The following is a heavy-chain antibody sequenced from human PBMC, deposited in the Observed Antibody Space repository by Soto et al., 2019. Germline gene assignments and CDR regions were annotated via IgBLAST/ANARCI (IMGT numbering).Heavy chain of an antibody. CDR1: GFTFSSYW. J-gene: IGHJ3*02. D-gene: IGHD3-9*01. CDR3: ARDNGILHGAFDI. V-gene: IGHV3-7*01. CDR2: IKQDGSEK. Sequence: GSLRLSCAAAGFTFSSYWMSWVRQAPGKGLEWVANIKQDGSEKYYVDSVKGRFTISRDNAKNSLYLQMNSLRAEDTAVYYCARDNGILHGAFDIWGQGTMVTVSS.